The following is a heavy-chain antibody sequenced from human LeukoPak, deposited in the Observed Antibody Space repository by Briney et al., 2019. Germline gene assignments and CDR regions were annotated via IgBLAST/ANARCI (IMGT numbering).Heavy chain of an antibody. J-gene: IGHJ6*02. CDR2: INPNSGGT. CDR1: GYTFTGYY. CDR3: ARSTGPPTYYYNGMDV. Sequence: ASVKVSCKASGYTFTGYYMHWVRQAPGQGLEWMGWINPNSGGTNYAQKFQGRVTMTRDTSISTAYMELSRLRSDDTAVYYCARSTGPPTYYYNGMDVWGQGTTVTVSS. V-gene: IGHV1-2*02.